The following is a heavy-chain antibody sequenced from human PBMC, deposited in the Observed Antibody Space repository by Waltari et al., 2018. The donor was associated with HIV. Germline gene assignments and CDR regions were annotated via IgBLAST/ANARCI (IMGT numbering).Heavy chain of an antibody. Sequence: QVQLQQWGAGLLKPSETLSLTCAVYGGSFSGYYWSWIRQPPGKGLEWIGEINHSGSTNYNPSLKSRVTISVDTSKNQFSLKLSSVTAADTAVYYCARGKYYYDSSGYYSYYYGMDVWGQGTTVTVSS. J-gene: IGHJ6*02. CDR1: GGSFSGYY. D-gene: IGHD3-22*01. CDR2: INHSGST. V-gene: IGHV4-34*01. CDR3: ARGKYYYDSSGYYSYYYGMDV.